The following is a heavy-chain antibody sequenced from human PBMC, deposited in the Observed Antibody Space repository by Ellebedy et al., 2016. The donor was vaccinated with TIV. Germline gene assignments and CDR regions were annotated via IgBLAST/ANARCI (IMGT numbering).Heavy chain of an antibody. J-gene: IGHJ4*02. CDR1: GSRFSTYR. Sequence: PGGSLRLSCAASGSRFSTYRMPWVRQPPGKGRVWVSCISIDGSRIGYADSARGRFTISRDNARNTLYLQMNSLRAEDTAVYYCAALEMGNDFWGQGTLVTVSS. V-gene: IGHV3-74*01. CDR3: AALEMGNDF. CDR2: ISIDGSRI. D-gene: IGHD1-1*01.